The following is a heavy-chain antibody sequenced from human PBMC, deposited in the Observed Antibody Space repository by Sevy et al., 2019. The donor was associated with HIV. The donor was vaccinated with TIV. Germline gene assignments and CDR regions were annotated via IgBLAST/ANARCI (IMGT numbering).Heavy chain of an antibody. CDR3: ATAPGYYDSSPFDY. CDR1: GFTFGNAW. J-gene: IGHJ4*02. Sequence: GGSLRLSCAVSGFTFGNAWMNWVRQAPGTGLQWVGLIKSKNDSETTDYAAPVKGRFTISRDDSKNTVYLQMNSLKTEDTAVYYCATAPGYYDSSPFDYWGPGTLVTVSS. V-gene: IGHV3-15*01. D-gene: IGHD3-22*01. CDR2: IKSKNDSETT.